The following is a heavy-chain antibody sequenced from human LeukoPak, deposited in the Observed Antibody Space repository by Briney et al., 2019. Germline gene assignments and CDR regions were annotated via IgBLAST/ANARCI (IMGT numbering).Heavy chain of an antibody. CDR3: ARVASRAYLQYFFDY. Sequence: GGSLRLSRAASGFTFSSYTMHWVRQAPGKGLEWVAVISHDGSKKYYADSVKGRFTISRDNSKNTLYLQMNSLRAEDTAVYYCARVASRAYLQYFFDYWGQGTLVTVSS. CDR2: ISHDGSKK. D-gene: IGHD6-6*01. J-gene: IGHJ4*02. V-gene: IGHV3-30-3*01. CDR1: GFTFSSYT.